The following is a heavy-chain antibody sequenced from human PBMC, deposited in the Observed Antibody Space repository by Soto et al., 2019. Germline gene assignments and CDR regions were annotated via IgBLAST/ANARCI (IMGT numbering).Heavy chain of an antibody. CDR1: GFTCSSYA. D-gene: IGHD6-19*01. CDR2: ISGSGGST. J-gene: IGHJ3*02. V-gene: IGHV3-23*01. Sequence: GGSLRLSCAASGFTCSSYAVSWVRQAPGKGLEWVSAISGSGGSTYYADSVKGRFTISRDNSKNTLYLQMNSLRAEDTAVYYCAKDRRSGWRGYGFDIWGQGTMVTVSS. CDR3: AKDRRSGWRGYGFDI.